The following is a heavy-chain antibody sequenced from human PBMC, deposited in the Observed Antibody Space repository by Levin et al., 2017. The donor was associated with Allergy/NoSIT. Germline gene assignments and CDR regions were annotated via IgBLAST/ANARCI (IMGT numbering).Heavy chain of an antibody. CDR1: GFTFSSYG. Sequence: LSLTCAASGFTFSSYGMHWVRQAPGKGLEWVAVIWDDGYKKYYADSVKGRFTISRDNSKNTLYLQMKSLRAEDTAVYYCARVLRFYYYYYMDVWGKGTTVTVSS. J-gene: IGHJ6*03. D-gene: IGHD5-12*01. CDR2: IWDDGYKK. V-gene: IGHV3-33*01. CDR3: ARVLRFYYYYYMDV.